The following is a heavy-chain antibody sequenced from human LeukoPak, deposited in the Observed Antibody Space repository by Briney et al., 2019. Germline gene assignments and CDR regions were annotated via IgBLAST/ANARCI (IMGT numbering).Heavy chain of an antibody. CDR1: GYSISSGFY. Sequence: SETLSLTCTVSGYSISSGFYWGWIRQPPGKGLEWIGSIYHSGSTYYNPALKSRVTISVDTSKNQFSLKLNSVTAADTAVYYCARNKYYYGSGNYGVPNWFDPWGQGTLVTVSS. J-gene: IGHJ5*02. D-gene: IGHD3-10*01. CDR2: IYHSGST. CDR3: ARNKYYYGSGNYGVPNWFDP. V-gene: IGHV4-38-2*02.